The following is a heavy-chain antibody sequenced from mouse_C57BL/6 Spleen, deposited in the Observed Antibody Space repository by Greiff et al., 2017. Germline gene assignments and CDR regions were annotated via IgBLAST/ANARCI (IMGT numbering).Heavy chain of an antibody. V-gene: IGHV1-69*01. Sequence: QVQLQQPGAELVMPGASVKLSCKASGYTFTSYWMHWVKQRPGQGLEWIGEIDPSDSYTNYNQKFKGKSTLTVDKSSSTAYMQLSSLTSEDSAVYYCAKGYYSNYEGFDYWGQGTTLTVSS. D-gene: IGHD2-5*01. CDR2: IDPSDSYT. CDR3: AKGYYSNYEGFDY. CDR1: GYTFTSYW. J-gene: IGHJ2*01.